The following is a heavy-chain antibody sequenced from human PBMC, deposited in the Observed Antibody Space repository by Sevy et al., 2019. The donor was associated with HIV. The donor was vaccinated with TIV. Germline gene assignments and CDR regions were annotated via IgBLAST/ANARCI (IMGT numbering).Heavy chain of an antibody. CDR1: GFTFSRSS. D-gene: IGHD3-10*01. V-gene: IGHV3-21*01. Sequence: GGSLRLSCIASGFTFSRSSMNWVRQAPGKGLEWVSSISSSSNYIYYADSMKGRFTISRDNAKNSLYLQMNSLRADDTAVYYCAGDRREMVKGADDSFHIWGQGTMVTVSS. CDR3: AGDRREMVKGADDSFHI. CDR2: ISSSSNYI. J-gene: IGHJ3*02.